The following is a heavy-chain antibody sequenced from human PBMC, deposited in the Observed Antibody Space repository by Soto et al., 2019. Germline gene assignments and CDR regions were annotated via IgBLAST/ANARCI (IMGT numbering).Heavy chain of an antibody. D-gene: IGHD2-15*01. J-gene: IGHJ5*02. Sequence: QLQLQESGPGFVKPSETLSLTCTVSGVSVTSSYSYWGWIRQPPGKGLELIGSVYYNGNTNYQPSLGCLVPVSVAPAQNQCSLILSSVAAADTAVYLCARQPTLAEITASATHVFSSWGQGTLITVSS. CDR3: ARQPTLAEITASATHVFSS. CDR2: VYYNGNT. CDR1: GVSVTSSYSY. V-gene: IGHV4-39*01.